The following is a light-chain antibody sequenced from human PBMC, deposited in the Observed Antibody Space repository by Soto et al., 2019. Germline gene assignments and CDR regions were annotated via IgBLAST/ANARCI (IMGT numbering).Light chain of an antibody. J-gene: IGKJ3*01. CDR3: QQRNRWPPIFT. Sequence: EIVLTQSPATLSLSPGERATLSCRASQSVGTYLAWYQQRPGQAPRLLIYDVSNRAAGIPARFSGSGSGTDFTLTTSSLEPEDFAVYYCQQRNRWPPIFTFGPGTKVDFK. CDR1: QSVGTY. V-gene: IGKV3-11*01. CDR2: DVS.